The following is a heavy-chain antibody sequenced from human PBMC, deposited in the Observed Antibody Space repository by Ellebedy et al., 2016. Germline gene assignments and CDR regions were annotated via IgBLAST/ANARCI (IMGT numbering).Heavy chain of an antibody. CDR2: ISSDAVNK. V-gene: IGHV3-23*01. Sequence: GGSLGLSXTASGFSFSSYAMTWVRQAPRKGLEWVSSISSDAVNKYYADSVKGRFTISRDNSKDTLYLQMNGLRTDDSAIYYCVKTFLGGSGSPYYFDYWGQGTLVTVSS. J-gene: IGHJ4*02. CDR1: GFSFSSYA. D-gene: IGHD3-10*01. CDR3: VKTFLGGSGSPYYFDY.